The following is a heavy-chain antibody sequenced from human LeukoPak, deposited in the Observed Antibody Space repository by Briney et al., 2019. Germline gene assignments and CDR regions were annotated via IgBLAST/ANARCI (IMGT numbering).Heavy chain of an antibody. CDR1: GGSISSYY. Sequence: SETLSLTCTVAGGSISSYYWSWIRQPPGKGLEWIGYIYYSGSNNYNPSLKSRVTISVDTSTTQFSLKLSSVTAADTAVYYCARHRPGTKKGYYYGMDVWGQGTTVTVSS. CDR2: IYYSGSN. V-gene: IGHV4-59*08. J-gene: IGHJ6*02. CDR3: ARHRPGTKKGYYYGMDV. D-gene: IGHD2-2*01.